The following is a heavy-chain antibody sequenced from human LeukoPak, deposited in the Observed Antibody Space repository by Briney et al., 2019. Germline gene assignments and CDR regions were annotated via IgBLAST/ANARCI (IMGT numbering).Heavy chain of an antibody. J-gene: IGHJ5*02. CDR2: IIPMFGTA. CDR1: GVSFSTHG. CDR3: ARDNSQGDSAWWFDP. V-gene: IGHV1-69*05. D-gene: IGHD1-26*01. Sequence: ASVKVSCKASGVSFSTHGISWVRQAPGQGLEWMGGIIPMFGTANYAQKFQGRVTMTRDMATSTDYMEVSSLKSEDTAVYYCARDNSQGDSAWWFDPWGQGTLVTVSS.